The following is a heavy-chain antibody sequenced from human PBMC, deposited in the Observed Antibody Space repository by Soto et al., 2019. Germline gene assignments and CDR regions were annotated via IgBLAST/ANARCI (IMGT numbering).Heavy chain of an antibody. V-gene: IGHV3-23*01. CDR3: AKDGRSIAVAGTHYYYYGMDV. D-gene: IGHD6-19*01. CDR2: ISGSGGST. Sequence: EVQLLESGGGLVQPGGSLRLSCAASGFTFSSYAMSWVRQAPGKGLEWVSAISGSGGSTYYADSVKGRFTISSDNSKNTLYLQMNSLRAEDTAVYYCAKDGRSIAVAGTHYYYYGMDVWSQGTTVTVSS. J-gene: IGHJ6*02. CDR1: GFTFSSYA.